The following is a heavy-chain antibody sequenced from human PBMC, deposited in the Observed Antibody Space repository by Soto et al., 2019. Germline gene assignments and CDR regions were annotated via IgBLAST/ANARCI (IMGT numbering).Heavy chain of an antibody. J-gene: IGHJ6*04. CDR1: GFTFSSYA. CDR2: ISGSGGST. CDR3: AKMNSGYKSSLDV. V-gene: IGHV3-23*01. Sequence: GGSLRLSCAASGFTFSSYAMSWFRQAPGKGLEWVSAISGSGGSTYYADSVKGRFTISRDNSKNTLYLQMNSLRAEDTAVYYCAKMNSGYKSSLDVWGKGTTVTVSS. D-gene: IGHD5-12*01.